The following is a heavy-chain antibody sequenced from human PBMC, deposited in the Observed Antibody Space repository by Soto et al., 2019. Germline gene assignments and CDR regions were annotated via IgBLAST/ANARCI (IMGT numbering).Heavy chain of an antibody. V-gene: IGHV4-59*08. J-gene: IGHJ4*02. Sequence: QVQLQESGPGLVKPSETLSLTCTVSGGSISSYYWSWIRQPPGKGLEWIGYIYYSGSTNYNPSLKSRVTIAVDTSKNLCSPKLSSVTAADTAVYYCARHVQWLVTFDYWGQGTLVTVSS. D-gene: IGHD6-19*01. CDR3: ARHVQWLVTFDY. CDR2: IYYSGST. CDR1: GGSISSYY.